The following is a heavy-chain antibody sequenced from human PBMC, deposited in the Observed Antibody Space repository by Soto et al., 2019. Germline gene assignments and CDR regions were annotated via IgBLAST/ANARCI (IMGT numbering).Heavy chain of an antibody. V-gene: IGHV3-23*01. CDR2: TSGSEGKT. Sequence: GGSLRLSCAASGFSFGSYALSWVRQAPGKGLEWVSTTSGSEGKTFYADSVKVRFSISRDTSQSTLYLKMNSLRADDTAIYYCALWSYLDXWGQGTLVTVSX. CDR1: GFSFGSYA. J-gene: IGHJ4*02. CDR3: ALWSYLDX. D-gene: IGHD3-3*01.